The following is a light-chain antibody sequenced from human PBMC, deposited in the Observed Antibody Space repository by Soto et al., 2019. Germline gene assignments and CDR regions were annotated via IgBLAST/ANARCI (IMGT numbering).Light chain of an antibody. CDR2: AAS. CDR1: QSISSSY. J-gene: IGKJ2*01. CDR3: QQYGSSSYT. V-gene: IGKV3-20*01. Sequence: EIVLTQSPGTLSLSPGERATLSCRASQSISSSYLDWYQQKPGQAPRLLMYAASSRAPVSPARLSGSGSGTDFTLTISRLEPEDFAVYYCQQYGSSSYTFGQGTQLEIK.